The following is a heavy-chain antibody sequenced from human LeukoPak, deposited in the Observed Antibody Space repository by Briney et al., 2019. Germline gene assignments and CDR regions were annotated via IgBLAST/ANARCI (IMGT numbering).Heavy chain of an antibody. D-gene: IGHD3-10*01. CDR3: ARDRSWFGESPDAFDI. CDR1: GFTFSSYS. J-gene: IGHJ3*02. V-gene: IGHV3-NL1*01. CDR2: ISGSGEST. Sequence: GGSLRLSCAASGFTFSSYSMNWVRQAPGKGLEWVSVISGSGESTYYADSVVGQFTISRDNSKNTLYLQMNSLRAEDTAVYYCARDRSWFGESPDAFDIWGQGTMVTVSS.